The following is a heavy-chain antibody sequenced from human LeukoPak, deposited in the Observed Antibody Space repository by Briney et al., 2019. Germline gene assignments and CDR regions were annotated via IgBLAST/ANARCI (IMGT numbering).Heavy chain of an antibody. CDR3: TRDGLSSSWYRVGWFDP. J-gene: IGHJ5*02. Sequence: HSGGSLRLSCTASEFTFGAYAMSWVRQAPGKGLEWVGFIRSKAYGGTTEYAASVKGRFTISRDDSKSIAYLQMNSLKTEDTAVYYCTRDGLSSSWYRVGWFDPWGQGTLVTVSS. V-gene: IGHV3-49*04. D-gene: IGHD6-13*01. CDR1: EFTFGAYA. CDR2: IRSKAYGGTT.